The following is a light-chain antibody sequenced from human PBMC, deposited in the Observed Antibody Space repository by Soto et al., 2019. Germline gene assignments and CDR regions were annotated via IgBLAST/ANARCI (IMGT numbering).Light chain of an antibody. J-gene: IGLJ2*01. CDR1: SGHSSYI. V-gene: IGLV4-60*02. CDR2: LEGSGSY. Sequence: QSVLTQSSSASASLGSSVKLTCTLSSGHSSYIIAWHQQQPGKAPRYLMKLEGSGSYNKGSAVPDRFSGSSSGADRYLTIPHLQFEDEADYYCETCDSNTRVFGGGTKLTVL. CDR3: ETCDSNTRV.